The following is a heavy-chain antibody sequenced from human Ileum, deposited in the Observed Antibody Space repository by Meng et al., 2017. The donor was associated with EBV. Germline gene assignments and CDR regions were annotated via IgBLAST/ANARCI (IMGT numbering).Heavy chain of an antibody. CDR1: GGFFSGYY. CDR3: AREARSSGYHPGIGP. V-gene: IGHV4-34*02. CDR2: INHSGST. J-gene: IGHJ5*02. Sequence: QVQLQQWGARLLKPSETLSLTCAVYGGFFSGYYWSWIRQSPGKGLEWIGEINHSGSTNYNPSLKSRVTISVDTSKNQFSLKLTSVTAADTAVYYCAREARSSGYHPGIGPWGQGTLVTAPQ. D-gene: IGHD3-22*01.